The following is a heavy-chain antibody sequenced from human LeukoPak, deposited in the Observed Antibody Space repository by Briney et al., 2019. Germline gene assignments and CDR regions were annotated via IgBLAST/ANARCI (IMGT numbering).Heavy chain of an antibody. Sequence: GASVKVSCKASGYTFTGYFMHWMPQAPGQGLEWMGRINLNSGGTYYAQNFQGRVTMTRDTSISTAYVELSRLTSDDTAVYYCARDLSSTSNWEFDYWGQGTLVTVSS. CDR2: INLNSGGT. CDR3: ARDLSSTSNWEFDY. CDR1: GYTFTGYF. D-gene: IGHD1-26*01. J-gene: IGHJ4*02. V-gene: IGHV1-2*06.